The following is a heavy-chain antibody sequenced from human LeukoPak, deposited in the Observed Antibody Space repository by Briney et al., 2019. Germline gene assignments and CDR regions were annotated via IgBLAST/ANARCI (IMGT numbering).Heavy chain of an antibody. V-gene: IGHV4-59*08. CDR1: GGSISSYY. CDR3: ARHFCSGGGVIVGFDY. D-gene: IGHD3-16*02. Sequence: SETLSLTCTVSGGSISSYYWSWIRQPPGKGLEWIGYIYYSGSTNYNPSLKSRVTISVDTSKNQFSLKLSSVTAADTAVYYCARHFCSGGGVIVGFDYWGQGTLVTVSS. J-gene: IGHJ4*02. CDR2: IYYSGST.